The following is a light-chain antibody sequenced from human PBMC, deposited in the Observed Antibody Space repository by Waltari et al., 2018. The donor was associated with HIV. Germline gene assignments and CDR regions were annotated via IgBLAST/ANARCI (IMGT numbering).Light chain of an antibody. CDR2: EVS. CDR3: SSYTSSSTRV. J-gene: IGLJ3*02. V-gene: IGLV2-14*01. CDR1: SSDVGGYNY. Sequence: AVTQPASVSGLPGQSTTISCTGTSSDVGGYNYVSWYQQHPGKAPKLMIYEVSNRPSGVSNRFSGSKAGNTASLTISGLQAEDEADYYCSSYTSSSTRVFGGGTKLTVL.